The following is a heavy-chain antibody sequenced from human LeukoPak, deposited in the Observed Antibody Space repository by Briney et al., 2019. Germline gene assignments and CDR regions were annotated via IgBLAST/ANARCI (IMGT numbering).Heavy chain of an antibody. D-gene: IGHD1-26*01. Sequence: ASVKVSCKASGGTFSSYAISWVRQAPGQGLEWMGGIIPIFGTANYAQKFQGRVTITADESTSTAYMELSSLRSEDTAVYYCARGWYSGSYPGLSWGQGTLVTVSS. CDR1: GGTFSSYA. CDR2: IIPIFGTA. CDR3: ARGWYSGSYPGLS. V-gene: IGHV1-69*13. J-gene: IGHJ4*02.